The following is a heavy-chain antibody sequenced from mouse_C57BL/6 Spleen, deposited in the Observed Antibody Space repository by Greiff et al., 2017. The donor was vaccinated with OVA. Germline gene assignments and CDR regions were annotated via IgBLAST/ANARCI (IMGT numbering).Heavy chain of an antibody. Sequence: VQLKQSGAELVRPGASVKLSCTASGFNIKDDYMHWVKQRPEQGLEWIGWIDPENGDTEYASKFQGKATITADTSSNTAYLQLSSLTSEDTAVYYCTTGRSYGSSYAMDYWGQGTSVTVSS. J-gene: IGHJ4*01. CDR1: GFNIKDDY. CDR3: TTGRSYGSSYAMDY. D-gene: IGHD1-1*01. V-gene: IGHV14-4*01. CDR2: IDPENGDT.